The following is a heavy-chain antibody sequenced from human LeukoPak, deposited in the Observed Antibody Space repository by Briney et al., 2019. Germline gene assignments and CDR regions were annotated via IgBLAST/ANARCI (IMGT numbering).Heavy chain of an antibody. V-gene: IGHV3-30-3*01. CDR1: GFTFSSYA. CDR2: ISYDGSNK. D-gene: IGHD5-12*01. Sequence: GRSLRLSCAASGFTFSSYAMHWVRQAPGKGLEWVAVISYDGSNKYYADSVKGRFTISRDNSKNTLYLQMNSLRAEDTAVYYCARDSGYGRNLGYWGQGTLVTVSS. J-gene: IGHJ4*02. CDR3: ARDSGYGRNLGY.